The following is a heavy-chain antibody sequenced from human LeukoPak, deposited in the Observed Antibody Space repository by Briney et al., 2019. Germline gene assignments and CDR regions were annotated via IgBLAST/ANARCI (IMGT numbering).Heavy chain of an antibody. CDR3: ARAGVAAAVSYYYYMDA. Sequence: ASVKVSCKASGYTFTSYDINWVRQATGQGLEWMGWMNPNSGNTGYAQKFQGRVTMTRNTSISTAYMELSSLRSEDTAVYYCARAGVAAAVSYYYYMDAWGKGTTVTVSS. CDR1: GYTFTSYD. CDR2: MNPNSGNT. V-gene: IGHV1-8*01. D-gene: IGHD6-13*01. J-gene: IGHJ6*03.